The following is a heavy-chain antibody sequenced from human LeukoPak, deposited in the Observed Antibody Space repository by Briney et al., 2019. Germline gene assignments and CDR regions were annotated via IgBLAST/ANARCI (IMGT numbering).Heavy chain of an antibody. CDR1: GYSISSGYY. CDR3: AREVVAAAGTVDY. CDR2: IHYSGST. V-gene: IGHV4-61*01. J-gene: IGHJ4*02. D-gene: IGHD6-13*01. Sequence: PSETLSLTCTVSGYSISSGYYWSWIRQPPGKGLEWIGYIHYSGSTNYNPSLKSRVTISVDTSKNQFSLILSSVTTADTAVYYCAREVVAAAGTVDYWGQGTLVTVSS.